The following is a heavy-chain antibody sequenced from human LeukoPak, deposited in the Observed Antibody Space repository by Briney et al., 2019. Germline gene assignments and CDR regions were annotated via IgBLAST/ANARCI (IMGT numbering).Heavy chain of an antibody. Sequence: GGSLRLSCAASGFTFSSYGMHWVRQAPGKGLEWVAFIRYDGSNKYYADSVKGRFTISRDNSKNTLYLQMNSLRAEDTAVYYCAKDPNRTMVRGVPTGYWGQGTLVTVSS. D-gene: IGHD3-10*01. J-gene: IGHJ4*02. CDR3: AKDPNRTMVRGVPTGY. CDR1: GFTFSSYG. V-gene: IGHV3-30*02. CDR2: IRYDGSNK.